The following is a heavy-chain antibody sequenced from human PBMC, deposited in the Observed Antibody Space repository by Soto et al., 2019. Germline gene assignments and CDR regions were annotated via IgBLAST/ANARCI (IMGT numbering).Heavy chain of an antibody. Sequence: QVQLQESGPGLVKPSETLSLTCTVSGGSIRSYYWGWIRQPPGKGLEWIGFIFYSGSTSYNPSLKSRVTISIDTSEYQFSLKLNSVTAADTAVYYCASMIGDPVLSFDSWGQGTLVAVSS. CDR2: IFYSGST. V-gene: IGHV4-59*01. CDR3: ASMIGDPVLSFDS. J-gene: IGHJ5*01. D-gene: IGHD3-10*02. CDR1: GGSIRSYY.